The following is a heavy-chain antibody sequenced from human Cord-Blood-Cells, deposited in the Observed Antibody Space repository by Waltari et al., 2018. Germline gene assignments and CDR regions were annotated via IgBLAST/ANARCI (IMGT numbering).Heavy chain of an antibody. V-gene: IGHV1-69*06. CDR2: ILPSFGTA. CDR1: GGTFSSYA. J-gene: IGHJ3*02. Sequence: QVQLVQSGAEVKKPGSSVKVSCKASGGTFSSYAISWVRQAPGQGLEWMRGILPSFGTANYAQKVQGIVTITADKATSTAYMGLSSLRSEDTAVYYCARGHNWDDAFDIWGQGTMVTVSS. D-gene: IGHD1-20*01. CDR3: ARGHNWDDAFDI.